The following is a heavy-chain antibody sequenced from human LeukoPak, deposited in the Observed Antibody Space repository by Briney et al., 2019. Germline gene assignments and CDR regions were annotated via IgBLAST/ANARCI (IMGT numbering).Heavy chain of an antibody. CDR3: ARDWIVVYDYFDY. J-gene: IGHJ4*02. V-gene: IGHV3-30-3*01. Sequence: GGSLRLSCAASGFTFSSYAMHWVRQAPGKGLEWVAVISYDGSNKYYADSVKGRFTISRDNSKNTLYLQMNSLRAEDTAVYYCARDWIVVYDYFDYWGQGTLVTVSS. CDR1: GFTFSSYA. D-gene: IGHD3-22*01. CDR2: ISYDGSNK.